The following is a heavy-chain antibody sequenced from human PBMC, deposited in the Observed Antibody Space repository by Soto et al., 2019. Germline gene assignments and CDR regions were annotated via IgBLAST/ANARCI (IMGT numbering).Heavy chain of an antibody. J-gene: IGHJ4*02. Sequence: QVQLVESGGGVGQPGTSLRLSCAASGFTFSRHGMYWVRQTPGTGLAWLAVILNDASGHWYADSVKGRFTISRDNFENTLYLQVNGLRLEDTAMYYCARDDDYPDNGFDYWGQGTLVTVSP. CDR2: ILNDASGH. V-gene: IGHV3-33*01. CDR1: GFTFSRHG. CDR3: ARDDDYPDNGFDY. D-gene: IGHD4-17*01.